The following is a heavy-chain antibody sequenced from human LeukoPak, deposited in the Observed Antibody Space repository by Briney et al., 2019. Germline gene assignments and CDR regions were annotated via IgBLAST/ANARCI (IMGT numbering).Heavy chain of an antibody. CDR3: AKFALRYCSGGSCHPFDY. V-gene: IGHV3-48*03. Sequence: PGRSLRLSCAASGFTFDDYAMHWVRQAPGKGLEWVSYISSSGSTIYYADSVKGRFTISRDNAKNSLYLQMNSLRAEDTAVYYCAKFALRYCSGGSCHPFDYWGQGTLVTVSS. D-gene: IGHD2-15*01. CDR1: GFTFDDYA. J-gene: IGHJ4*02. CDR2: ISSSGSTI.